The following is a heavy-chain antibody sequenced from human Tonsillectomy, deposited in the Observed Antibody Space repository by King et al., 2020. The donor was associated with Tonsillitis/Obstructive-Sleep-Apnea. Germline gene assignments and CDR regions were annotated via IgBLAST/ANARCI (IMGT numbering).Heavy chain of an antibody. Sequence: VQLQQWGAALLKPSETLSLTCAVYGGSFEGYYWNWIRQPPGRGLEWIGEIDHSGSTSYNPSLKSRVIISVDTSKNQFSLKLTPVTAADTAVYYCAREFDSLDYWGQGTLVTVSS. CDR3: AREFDSLDY. D-gene: IGHD2-15*01. V-gene: IGHV4-34*01. CDR1: GGSFEGYY. J-gene: IGHJ4*02. CDR2: IDHSGST.